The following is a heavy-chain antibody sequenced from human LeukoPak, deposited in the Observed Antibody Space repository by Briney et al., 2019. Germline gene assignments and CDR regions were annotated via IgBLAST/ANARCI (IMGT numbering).Heavy chain of an antibody. J-gene: IGHJ4*02. V-gene: IGHV3-48*02. CDR1: GFTFSIYS. Sequence: GSLRLSCAASGFTFSIYSMNWVRQAPGKGLEWVSYISSSSSTIYYADSVKGRFTISRDNAKNSLYLQMNSLRDEDTAVYYCARIRSSSGWYGSDYWGQGTLVTVSS. D-gene: IGHD6-19*01. CDR3: ARIRSSSGWYGSDY. CDR2: ISSSSSTI.